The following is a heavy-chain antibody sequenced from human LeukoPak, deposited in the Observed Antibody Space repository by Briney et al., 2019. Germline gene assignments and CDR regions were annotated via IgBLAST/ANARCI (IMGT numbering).Heavy chain of an antibody. J-gene: IGHJ5*02. V-gene: IGHV1-2*02. CDR3: ARDGVGYDFWSGPWEVDP. D-gene: IGHD3-3*01. Sequence: GASVKVSCKASGYTFTGYYMHWVRQAPGQGLEWMGWINPNSGGTNYAQKFQGRVTMTRDTSISTAYMELSRLRSDDTAVYYCARDGVGYDFWSGPWEVDPWGQGTLVTVSS. CDR2: INPNSGGT. CDR1: GYTFTGYY.